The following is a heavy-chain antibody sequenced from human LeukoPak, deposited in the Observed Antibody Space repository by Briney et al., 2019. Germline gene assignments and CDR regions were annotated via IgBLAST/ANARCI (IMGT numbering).Heavy chain of an antibody. CDR1: GFTFSSYA. CDR3: AKSAPTHYYFDY. J-gene: IGHJ4*02. Sequence: GGSLRLSRAASGFTFSSYAMSWVRQAPGKGLEWVSAISGSGGSTYYADSVKGRFTISRDNPKNTLYLQMNTLRAEATAVYYCAKSAPTHYYFDYWGQGTLVTVSS. CDR2: ISGSGGST. V-gene: IGHV3-23*01.